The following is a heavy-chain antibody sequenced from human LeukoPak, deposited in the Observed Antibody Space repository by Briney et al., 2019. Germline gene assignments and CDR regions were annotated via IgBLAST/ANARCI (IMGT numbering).Heavy chain of an antibody. CDR1: GGSISSGGYY. J-gene: IGHJ4*02. CDR3: ARGRTYFYDSSGYPFDY. V-gene: IGHV4-31*03. D-gene: IGHD3-22*01. CDR2: IYYSGST. Sequence: SETLSLTCTVSGGSISSGGYYWSWIRQHPGKGLEWIGYIYYSGSTYYNPSLKSRITISVYTSKNQFSLKLSSVTAADTAVYYCARGRTYFYDSSGYPFDYWAREPWSPSPQ.